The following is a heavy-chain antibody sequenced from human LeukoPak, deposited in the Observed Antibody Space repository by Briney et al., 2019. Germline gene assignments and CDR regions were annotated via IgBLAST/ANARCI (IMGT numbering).Heavy chain of an antibody. D-gene: IGHD2-2*01. V-gene: IGHV4-34*01. CDR1: GGSFSGYY. CDR3: ARLGYCSSTSCYRIYDY. CDR2: INHSGST. Sequence: PSETLSLTCADYGGSFSGYYWSWIRQPPGKGLEWIGEINHSGSTNYNPSLKSRVTISVDTSKNQFSLKLSSVTAADTAVYYCARLGYCSSTSCYRIYDYWGQGTLVTVSS. J-gene: IGHJ4*02.